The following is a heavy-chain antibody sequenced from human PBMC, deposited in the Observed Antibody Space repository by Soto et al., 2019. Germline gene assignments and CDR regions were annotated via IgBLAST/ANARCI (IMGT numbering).Heavy chain of an antibody. CDR1: GFTFSSYS. V-gene: IGHV3-48*01. CDR2: ISSSSSTI. D-gene: IGHD1-26*01. CDR3: ARDYLYSGSYEPRDY. J-gene: IGHJ4*02. Sequence: PGGSLRLSCAASGFTFSSYSMNWVRQAPGKGLEWVSYISSSSSTIYYADSVKGRFTISRDNAKNSLYLQMNSLRAEDTAVYYCARDYLYSGSYEPRDYWGQGTLVTVSS.